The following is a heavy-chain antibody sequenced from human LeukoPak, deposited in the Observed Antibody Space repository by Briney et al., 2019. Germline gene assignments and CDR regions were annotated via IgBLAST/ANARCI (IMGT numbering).Heavy chain of an antibody. V-gene: IGHV4-30-4*08. CDR1: GGSISSGDYF. D-gene: IGHD3-22*01. CDR2: IYYSGSA. J-gene: IGHJ3*01. CDR3: ARDPHYHDRSGSFV. Sequence: PQTLSLTCTVSGGSISSGDYFWSWIRQPPGKGLEWIGYIYYSGSAYYNPSLKSRVTISVDTSKNQFSLKLSPVTAADTAVYYCARDPHYHDRSGSFVWGQGTMVTVSS.